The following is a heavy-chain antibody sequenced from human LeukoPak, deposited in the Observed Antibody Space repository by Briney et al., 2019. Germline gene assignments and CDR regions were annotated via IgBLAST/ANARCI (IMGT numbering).Heavy chain of an antibody. J-gene: IGHJ6*03. CDR3: ASVKYSSSWYYYYYYYMDV. CDR1: GDSISTYY. D-gene: IGHD6-13*01. Sequence: SETLSLTCTVSGDSISTYYWSWIRQPAGKGLEWIGHIYTSASTNYNPSLKSRVTMSVDTSKNQFSLKLSSVTAADTAVYYCASVKYSSSWYYYYYYYMDVWGKGTTVTVSS. V-gene: IGHV4-4*07. CDR2: IYTSAST.